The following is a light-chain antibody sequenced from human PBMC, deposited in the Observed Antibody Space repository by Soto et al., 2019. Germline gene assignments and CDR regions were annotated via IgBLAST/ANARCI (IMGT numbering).Light chain of an antibody. Sequence: HSALTQAPSASGIPGQRVTISCSGGSSNIGTNAVNWYQQLPGTAPKLLIYNNNQRPSGVPDRFSGSKSGTSASLAISGLQSEDEADYYCAAWDDSLNGYVFGTGTKVTVL. CDR1: SSNIGTNA. CDR2: NNN. CDR3: AAWDDSLNGYV. V-gene: IGLV1-44*01. J-gene: IGLJ1*01.